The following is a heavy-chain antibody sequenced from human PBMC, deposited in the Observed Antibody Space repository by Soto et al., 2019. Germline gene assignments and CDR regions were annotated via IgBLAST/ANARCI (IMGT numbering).Heavy chain of an antibody. CDR2: IIPIFGTA. D-gene: IGHD3-10*01. CDR3: ARDRVKFLGELYYYYYGMDV. Sequence: ASVKVSCKASGGTFSSYAISWVRQAPGQGLEWMGGIIPIFGTANYAQKFQGRVTITADESTSTAYMELSSLRSEDTAVYYCARDRVKFLGELYYYYYGMDVWGQGTTVTVSS. J-gene: IGHJ6*02. V-gene: IGHV1-69*13. CDR1: GGTFSSYA.